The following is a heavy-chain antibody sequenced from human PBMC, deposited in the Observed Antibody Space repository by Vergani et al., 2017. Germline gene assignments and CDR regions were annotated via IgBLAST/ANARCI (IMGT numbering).Heavy chain of an antibody. CDR1: GFTFSSYG. CDR2: ISYDGSNK. V-gene: IGHV3-30*03. Sequence: QVQLVESGGGVVQPGRSLRLSCAASGFTFSSYGMHWVRQAPGKGLEWVALISYDGSNKYYADSVKGRFTISRDNSKNTLYLQMNSLRAEDTAVYFCASAVTTSNFFYYYGMDFWGQGTTVTVSS. J-gene: IGHJ6*02. D-gene: IGHD4-17*01. CDR3: ASAVTTSNFFYYYGMDF.